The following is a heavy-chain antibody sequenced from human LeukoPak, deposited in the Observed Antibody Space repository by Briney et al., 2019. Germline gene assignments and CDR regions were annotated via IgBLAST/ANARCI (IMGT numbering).Heavy chain of an antibody. V-gene: IGHV3-48*03. J-gene: IGHJ4*02. CDR1: GFTFSSYE. Sequence: PGRSLRLSCAASGFTFSSYEMNWVRQAPGKGLEWVSYISSSGTTIYYADSVKGRFTISRDNAKNSLYLQMNSLRAEDAAVYSCARDDYDSSTPYYFDYRGQGILVTVSS. CDR3: ARDDYDSSTPYYFDY. CDR2: ISSSGTTI. D-gene: IGHD3-22*01.